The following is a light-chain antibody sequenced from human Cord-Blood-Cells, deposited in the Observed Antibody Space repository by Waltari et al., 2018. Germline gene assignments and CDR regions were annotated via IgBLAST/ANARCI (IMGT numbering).Light chain of an antibody. CDR3: QAWDSSTVV. CDR1: KLGDKY. J-gene: IGLJ2*01. CDR2: QDS. Sequence: SYELTQPPSVSVSPGQTASITCSGDKLGDKYACWYQHKPGPSPGLVIYQDSKRPSGIPERFSGSNSGNTATLTISGTQAMDEADYYCQAWDSSTVVFGGGTKLTVL. V-gene: IGLV3-1*01.